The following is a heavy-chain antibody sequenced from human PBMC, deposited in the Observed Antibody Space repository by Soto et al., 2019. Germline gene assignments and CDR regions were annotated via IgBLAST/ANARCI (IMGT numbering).Heavy chain of an antibody. V-gene: IGHV4-31*03. CDR2: IYYSGST. J-gene: IGHJ5*02. D-gene: IGHD3-22*01. Sequence: SETLSLTCTVSGGSISSGGYYWSWIRQHPGKGLEWIGYIYYSGSTYYNPSLKSRVTISVDTSKNQFSLKLSSVTAADTAVYYCARAGDSSGYAQPWGQGTQVTVSS. CDR3: ARAGDSSGYAQP. CDR1: GGSISSGGYY.